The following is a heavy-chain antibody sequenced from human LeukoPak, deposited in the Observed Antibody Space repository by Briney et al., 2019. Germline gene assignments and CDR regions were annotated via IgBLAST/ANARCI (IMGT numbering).Heavy chain of an antibody. Sequence: LTGGSLRLSCAASGFTFSSYAMHWVRQAPGKGLEWISYIGIDSGNTNYADSVKGRFTISGDKAKNSLYLQMNSLRVEDTAVYYCARDYKYAFDNWGQGTLVTVSS. CDR1: GFTFSSYA. CDR2: IGIDSGNT. CDR3: ARDYKYAFDN. J-gene: IGHJ4*02. V-gene: IGHV3-48*01. D-gene: IGHD5-24*01.